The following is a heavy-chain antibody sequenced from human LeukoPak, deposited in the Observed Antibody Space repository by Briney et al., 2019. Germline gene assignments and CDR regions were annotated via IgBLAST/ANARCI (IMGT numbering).Heavy chain of an antibody. Sequence: GASVKVSCKASGGGFSSYTISWVRQAPGQGLEWMGRIIPILGIANYAQKFQGRVTITADKSTSTAYMELSSLRSEDTAVYYCASPRALYCSSTSCQTANGAFDIWGQGTMVTVSS. D-gene: IGHD2-2*01. CDR1: GGGFSSYT. CDR3: ASPRALYCSSTSCQTANGAFDI. CDR2: IIPILGIA. J-gene: IGHJ3*02. V-gene: IGHV1-69*02.